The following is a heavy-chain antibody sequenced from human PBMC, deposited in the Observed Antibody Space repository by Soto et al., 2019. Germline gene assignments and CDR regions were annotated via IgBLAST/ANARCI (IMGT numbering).Heavy chain of an antibody. Sequence: RASVKVSCKASGYTFTGYYVHWVRQAPGQGLEWMGWINPNSGGTNYAQKFQGRVTMTRDTSISTAYMELSRLRSDDTAVYYCARAGYYDFWSGYLHYYYGMDVWGQGTTVTVSS. CDR1: GYTFTGYY. CDR3: ARAGYYDFWSGYLHYYYGMDV. CDR2: INPNSGGT. J-gene: IGHJ6*02. D-gene: IGHD3-3*01. V-gene: IGHV1-2*02.